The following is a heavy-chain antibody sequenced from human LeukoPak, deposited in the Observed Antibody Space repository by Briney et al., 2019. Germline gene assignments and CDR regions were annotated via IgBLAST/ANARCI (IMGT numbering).Heavy chain of an antibody. D-gene: IGHD6-6*01. V-gene: IGHV3-33*01. CDR1: GFTFSSYG. CDR3: ARAPQLSSSSFLQDY. Sequence: PGGSLRLSCAASGFTFSSYGMHWVRQAPGKGLEWVAVIWYDGSNKYYADSVKGRFTISRDNSKNTLYLQMNSLRAEDTAVYYCARAPQLSSSSFLQDYWGQGTLVTVSS. CDR2: IWYDGSNK. J-gene: IGHJ4*02.